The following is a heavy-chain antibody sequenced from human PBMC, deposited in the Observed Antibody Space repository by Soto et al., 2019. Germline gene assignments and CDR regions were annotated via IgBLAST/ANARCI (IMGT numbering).Heavy chain of an antibody. V-gene: IGHV3-23*01. CDR1: GITFTAYA. J-gene: IGHJ4*02. Sequence: EVQLLESGGGLVQPGGSLRLSCAASGITFTAYAMSWVRQAPGKGLEWVSSISGSGGSTYYADSVKGRLTISRDKYKNTLYLQMNSLRAEETAVYYCATIIIPAATNFYWGQGTLVTVSS. D-gene: IGHD2-2*01. CDR2: ISGSGGST. CDR3: ATIIIPAATNFY.